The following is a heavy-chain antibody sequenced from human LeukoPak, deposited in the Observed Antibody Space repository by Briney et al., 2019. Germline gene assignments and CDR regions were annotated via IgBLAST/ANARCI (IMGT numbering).Heavy chain of an antibody. CDR3: AKDRPYYDILTGYFYY. V-gene: IGHV3-23*01. J-gene: IGHJ4*02. CDR1: GFTFSSYA. Sequence: GGSLRLSCAASGFTFSSYAMSWVRQAPGKGLEWVSAISGSGGSTYYADSVKGRFTISRDNSKNTLYLQMNSLRAEDTAVYYCAKDRPYYDILTGYFYYWGQGTLVTVSS. CDR2: ISGSGGST. D-gene: IGHD3-9*01.